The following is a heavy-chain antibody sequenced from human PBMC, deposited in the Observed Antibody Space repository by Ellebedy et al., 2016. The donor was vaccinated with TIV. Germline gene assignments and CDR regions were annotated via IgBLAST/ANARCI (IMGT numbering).Heavy chain of an antibody. CDR3: ARWDWSTSGRRHYGMDV. CDR2: ILGSEIEQP. J-gene: IGHJ6*02. CDR1: GDSIRNHF. Sequence: SETLSLTXTVSGDSIRNHFWSWIRQPAGKGLEWIGRILGSEIEQPSSNPSLRSRVAMSVDMSKNQFTLKLTSVTAADTAIYYCARWDWSTSGRRHYGMDVWGQGTTVTVSS. D-gene: IGHD3-10*01. V-gene: IGHV4-4*07.